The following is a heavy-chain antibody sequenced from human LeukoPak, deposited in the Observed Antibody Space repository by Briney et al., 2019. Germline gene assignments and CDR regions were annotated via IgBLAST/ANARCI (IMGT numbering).Heavy chain of an antibody. CDR1: GGSISSYY. CDR3: ARDPDYGDDTGS. J-gene: IGHJ4*02. CDR2: IYYIGGT. V-gene: IGHV4-59*12. Sequence: SETLSLTCTVSGGSISSYYWSWIRQPPGKGLEWIGYIYYIGGTNYNPSLKSRVTISVDTSKNQFSLKLSSVTAADTAVYYCARDPDYGDDTGSWGQGTLVTVSS. D-gene: IGHD4-17*01.